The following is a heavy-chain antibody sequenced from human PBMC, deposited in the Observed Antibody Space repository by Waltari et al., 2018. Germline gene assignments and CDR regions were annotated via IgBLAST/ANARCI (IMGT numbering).Heavy chain of an antibody. D-gene: IGHD1-20*01. Sequence: QVQLVQSGAEVKKPGASVKVSCKASGYTFTGYYMHWVRQAPGQGLEWMGWVNPNRGGTNYAQKFQGRVTMTRDTSISTAYMELSRLRSDDTAVYYCARGNNWNDREVFWGQGTLVTVSS. CDR2: VNPNRGGT. CDR1: GYTFTGYY. CDR3: ARGNNWNDREVF. J-gene: IGHJ4*02. V-gene: IGHV1-2*02.